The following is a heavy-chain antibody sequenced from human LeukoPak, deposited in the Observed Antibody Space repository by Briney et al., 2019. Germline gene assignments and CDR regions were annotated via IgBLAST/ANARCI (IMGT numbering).Heavy chain of an antibody. CDR3: AGHFWSGYYRDY. V-gene: IGHV1-69*05. D-gene: IGHD3-3*02. J-gene: IGHJ4*02. CDR2: IIPIFGTA. Sequence: ASVKVSCKASGGTFSSYAISWVRQAPGQGLEWMGGIIPIFGTANYAQTFQGRLTITTDESTRTAYMELSSLRPEDTAVYYCAGHFWSGYYRDYWGQGTLVTVSS. CDR1: GGTFSSYA.